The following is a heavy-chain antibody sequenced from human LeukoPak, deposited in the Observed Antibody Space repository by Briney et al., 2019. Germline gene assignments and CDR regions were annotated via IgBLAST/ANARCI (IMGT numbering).Heavy chain of an antibody. V-gene: IGHV4-34*01. J-gene: IGHJ4*02. CDR3: ARVGGLRSLEWSRRAIDY. CDR2: INHSGST. CDR1: GGSFSGYY. D-gene: IGHD3-3*01. Sequence: SETPSLTCAVYGGSFSGYYWSWIRQPPGKGLEWIGEINHSGSTNYNPSLKSRVTISVDTSKNQFFLKLSSVTAADTAVYYCARVGGLRSLEWSRRAIDYWGQGTLVTVSS.